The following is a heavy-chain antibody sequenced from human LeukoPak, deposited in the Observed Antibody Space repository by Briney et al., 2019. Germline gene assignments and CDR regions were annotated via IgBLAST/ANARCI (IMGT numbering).Heavy chain of an antibody. CDR3: ARDIISEYSKSHSHFDP. J-gene: IGHJ5*02. D-gene: IGHD5-18*01. Sequence: SETLSLTCTVSGGSLSSQYWSWIRQPPGKGLEWVGYIYYRGSTSYNPSLKSRVTISVDTSKNQFSLRLNSVTAADTAVYYCARDIISEYSKSHSHFDPWGQGTLVTVSS. V-gene: IGHV4-59*11. CDR2: IYYRGST. CDR1: GGSLSSQY.